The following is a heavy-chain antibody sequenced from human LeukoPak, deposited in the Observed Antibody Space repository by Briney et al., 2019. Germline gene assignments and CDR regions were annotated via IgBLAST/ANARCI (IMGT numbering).Heavy chain of an antibody. Sequence: ASVKVSCKASGGTFSSYAISWVRQAPGQGLEWMGWINTNTGNPTYAQGFTGRFVFSLDTSVSTAYLQISSLKAEDTAVYYCARFSCSGGSCFHFDYWGQGTLVTVSS. CDR3: ARFSCSGGSCFHFDY. CDR1: GGTFSSYA. J-gene: IGHJ4*02. D-gene: IGHD2-15*01. CDR2: INTNTGNP. V-gene: IGHV7-4-1*02.